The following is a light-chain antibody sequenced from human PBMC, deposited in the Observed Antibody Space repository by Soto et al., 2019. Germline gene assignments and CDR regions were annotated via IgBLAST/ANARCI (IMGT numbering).Light chain of an antibody. J-gene: IGLJ1*01. Sequence: QSVLTQPPSASGSPGQSVTISCTGTSSDVGAYNYVSWYQQHPGKAPKLMIYEVSKRPSGVSNRFSGSKSDTTASLTISGLQPEDEADYYCSAYSDIDTKVFGTGTKVTVL. V-gene: IGLV2-8*01. CDR3: SAYSDIDTKV. CDR2: EVS. CDR1: SSDVGAYNY.